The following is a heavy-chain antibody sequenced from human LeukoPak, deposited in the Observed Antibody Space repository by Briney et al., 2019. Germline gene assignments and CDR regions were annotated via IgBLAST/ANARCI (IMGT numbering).Heavy chain of an antibody. CDR3: AREVATITVAAAGGIDY. D-gene: IGHD5-12*01. Sequence: ASVKVSCKTSGYTFSNYDINWVREATGQGLEWMGWISGYNGNTKYAQKLQGRVTMTTDTSTSTAYMELRSLRSDDTAVYYCAREVATITVAAAGGIDYWGQGTLVTVSS. J-gene: IGHJ4*02. CDR1: GYTFSNYD. CDR2: ISGYNGNT. V-gene: IGHV1-18*01.